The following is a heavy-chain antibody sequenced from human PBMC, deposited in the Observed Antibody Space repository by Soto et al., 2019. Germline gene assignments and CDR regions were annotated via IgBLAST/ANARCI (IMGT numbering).Heavy chain of an antibody. J-gene: IGHJ3*02. D-gene: IGHD2-15*01. CDR2: INHSGST. CDR1: GGSFIGYY. CDR3: ARPKLGYCSGGSCYAFDI. Sequence: PSETQSLTSTVYGGSFIGYYWSWIRQPTGKGLEWIGEINHSGSTNYNPSLKSRVTISVDTSKNQFSLKLSSVTAADTAVYYCARPKLGYCSGGSCYAFDIWGQGTMVTVSS. V-gene: IGHV4-34*01.